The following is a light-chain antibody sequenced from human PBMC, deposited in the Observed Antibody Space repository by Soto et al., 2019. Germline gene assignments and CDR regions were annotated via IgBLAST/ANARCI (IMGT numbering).Light chain of an antibody. CDR2: EVS. J-gene: IGLJ3*02. Sequence: QSVLTQPASVSGSPGQSITISCTGTSSDVGVYNHVSWYQQHPGKLPKLMIYEVSNRPSGVSDRFSGSKSGNTASLTISGLQAEDEADYYCNSYRDTDTFWVFGGGTKLTVL. CDR1: SSDVGVYNH. V-gene: IGLV2-14*01. CDR3: NSYRDTDTFWV.